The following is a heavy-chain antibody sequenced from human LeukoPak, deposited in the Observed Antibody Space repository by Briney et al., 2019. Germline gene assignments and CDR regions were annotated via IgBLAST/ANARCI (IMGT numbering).Heavy chain of an antibody. CDR2: ISHDGSIK. V-gene: IGHV3-33*08. D-gene: IGHD3-22*01. Sequence: GRSLRLSCAASGFSFSNFAMDWVRQAPGKGLEWLAIISHDGSIKYYADSVEGRFNISRDNSKNTLYLQMNSLRAEDTAVYYCARDGFTMIVVGWYFDLWGRGTLVTVSS. CDR1: GFSFSNFA. J-gene: IGHJ2*01. CDR3: ARDGFTMIVVGWYFDL.